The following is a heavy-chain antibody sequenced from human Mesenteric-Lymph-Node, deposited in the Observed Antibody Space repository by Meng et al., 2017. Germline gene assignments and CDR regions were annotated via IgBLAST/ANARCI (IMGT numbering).Heavy chain of an antibody. V-gene: IGHV1-2*02. CDR2: INPKSGGT. CDR3: ARDRRSLQYLGTGGALDI. D-gene: IGHD3/OR15-3a*01. Sequence: APVKVSCKASGDTFTGYYMHWVRQAPGQGLEWMGWINPKSGGTNYAQKFQGRVTMTRDTSISTAYMELSSLRSDDTAVYYCARDRRSLQYLGTGGALDIWGQGTMVTVSS. CDR1: GDTFTGYY. J-gene: IGHJ3*02.